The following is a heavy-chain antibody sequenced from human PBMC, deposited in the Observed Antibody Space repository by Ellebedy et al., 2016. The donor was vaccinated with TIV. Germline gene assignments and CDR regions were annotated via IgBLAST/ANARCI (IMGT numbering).Heavy chain of an antibody. V-gene: IGHV4-59*08. Sequence: MPSETLSLTCTVSGGPISSSYWSWIRQPPGKGLEGIGYIYYSGSTNYNPSLKSRVTISVDTSKNQFSLKLSSVTAADTAVYYCARHKRLRMDNWGQGTLVTVSS. J-gene: IGHJ4*02. CDR3: ARHKRLRMDN. CDR2: IYYSGST. CDR1: GGPISSSY. D-gene: IGHD5/OR15-5a*01.